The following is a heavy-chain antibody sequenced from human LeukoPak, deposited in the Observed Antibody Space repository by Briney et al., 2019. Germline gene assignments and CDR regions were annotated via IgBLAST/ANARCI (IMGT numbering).Heavy chain of an antibody. D-gene: IGHD6-19*01. Sequence: GGSLRLSCAASGFTFSEYPMNWVRQTPGKGLEWVAHIRADTFTISYADSVKGRFTISRDNAKDSLYLQMKSLRAEDTAVYYCARELEIAVAGTLGYWGQGTLVTVSS. J-gene: IGHJ4*02. CDR3: ARELEIAVAGTLGY. CDR2: IRADTFTI. CDR1: GFTFSEYP. V-gene: IGHV3-48*01.